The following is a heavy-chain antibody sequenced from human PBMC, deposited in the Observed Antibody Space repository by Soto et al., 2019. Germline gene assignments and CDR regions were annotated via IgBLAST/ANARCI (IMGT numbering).Heavy chain of an antibody. D-gene: IGHD1-1*01. CDR3: ARDPSLQIHGIGWFDP. J-gene: IGHJ5*02. Sequence: QVQLVQSGAEVKKPGSSVRVSCRASGGTISSYAISWVRQAPGQGLEWMGGIIPISGTPKYAQNFQDRVTISADDSTSTAYMELSSLHVEDTAVYYCARDPSLQIHGIGWFDPWGQGNLVTVSS. CDR1: GGTISSYA. CDR2: IIPISGTP. V-gene: IGHV1-69*12.